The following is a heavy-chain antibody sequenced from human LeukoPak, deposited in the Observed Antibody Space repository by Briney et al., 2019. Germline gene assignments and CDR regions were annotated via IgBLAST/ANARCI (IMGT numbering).Heavy chain of an antibody. D-gene: IGHD3-22*01. CDR1: GCSISSGGYY. CDR2: IYYSGST. J-gene: IGHJ5*02. CDR3: ARVRNSSRGGWFDP. Sequence: PSQTLSLTCTVSGCSISSGGYYWIWTRQHPGKGLEWIVYIYYSGSTYYNPSLKSRVTISVDTSKNQFSLKLSSVTAAATAVYYCARVRNSSRGGWFDPWGQGTLVTVSS. V-gene: IGHV4-31*03.